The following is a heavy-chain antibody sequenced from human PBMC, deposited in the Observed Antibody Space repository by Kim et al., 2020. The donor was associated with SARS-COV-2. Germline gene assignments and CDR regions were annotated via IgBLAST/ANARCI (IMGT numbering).Heavy chain of an antibody. CDR2: IYYSGST. V-gene: IGHV4-31*03. Sequence: SETLSLTCTVSGGSISSGGYYWSWIRQHPGKGLEWIGYIYYSGSTYYNPSLKSRVTISVDTSKNQFSLKLSSVTAADTAVYYCARRRYNMKDFDYWGQGNLVTVSS. J-gene: IGHJ4*02. CDR3: ARRRYNMKDFDY. D-gene: IGHD1-1*01. CDR1: GGSISSGGYY.